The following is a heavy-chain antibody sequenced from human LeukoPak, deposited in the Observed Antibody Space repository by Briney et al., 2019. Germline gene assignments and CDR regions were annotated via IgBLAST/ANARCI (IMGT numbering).Heavy chain of an antibody. Sequence: GRSLRLSCAASGFTFSSYGMHWVRQAPGKGLEWVSVIYSGGSTYYADSVKGRFTISRDNSKNTLYLQMNSLRAEDTAVYYCARGRTGYGGNSGPDYFDYWGQGTLVTVSS. CDR3: ARGRTGYGGNSGPDYFDY. CDR2: IYSGGST. CDR1: GFTFSSYG. V-gene: IGHV3-53*01. D-gene: IGHD4-23*01. J-gene: IGHJ4*02.